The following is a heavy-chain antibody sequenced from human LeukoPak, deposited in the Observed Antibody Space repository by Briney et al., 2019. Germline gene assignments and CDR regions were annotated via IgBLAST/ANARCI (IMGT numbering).Heavy chain of an antibody. D-gene: IGHD3-10*01. CDR2: IIPILGTA. V-gene: IGHV1-69*05. CDR3: ATQLNYYYGSGSPGIFDY. CDR1: GGTFSSYA. J-gene: IGHJ4*02. Sequence: GASVKVSCKASGGTFSSYAIGWVRQAPGQGLEWMGRIIPILGTANYAQKFQGRVTITTDESTSTAYMELSSLRSEDTAVYYCATQLNYYYGSGSPGIFDYWGQGTLVTVSS.